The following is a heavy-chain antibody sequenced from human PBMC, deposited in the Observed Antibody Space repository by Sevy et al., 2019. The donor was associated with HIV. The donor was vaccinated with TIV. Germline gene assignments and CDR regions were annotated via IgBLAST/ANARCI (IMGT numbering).Heavy chain of an antibody. D-gene: IGHD3-22*01. J-gene: IGHJ4*02. Sequence: SETLSLTCTVSGGSISSTSYYWGWIRQPPGKGLEWIGSVYYDGSTYYNSSLKSRATISGDTSKNKFSLKLSFVTAADTAVYYCARFGSGYFDYWGQGALVTVSS. V-gene: IGHV4-39*01. CDR2: VYYDGST. CDR1: GGSISSTSYY. CDR3: ARFGSGYFDY.